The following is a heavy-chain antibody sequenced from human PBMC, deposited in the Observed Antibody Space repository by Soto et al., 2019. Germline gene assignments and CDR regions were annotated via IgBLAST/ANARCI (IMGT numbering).Heavy chain of an antibody. CDR2: IIPLFGKA. J-gene: IGHJ1*01. Sequence: EASVKVSCKAPGSTFSTFAFHWVRQAPGQGLESVGEIIPLFGKANYAQKFQGRVTFSADRSTTTVFMEVNRLKSDDTAVYYCVRGSINIPDYFQTWGQGNVVTVSS. CDR3: VRGSINIPDYFQT. D-gene: IGHD2-21*01. V-gene: IGHV1-69*06. CDR1: GSTFSTFA.